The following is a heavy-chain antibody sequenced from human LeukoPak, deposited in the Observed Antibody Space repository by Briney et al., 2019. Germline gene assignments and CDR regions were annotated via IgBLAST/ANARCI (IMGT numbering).Heavy chain of an antibody. D-gene: IGHD2-2*02. CDR3: AKDRTRPAAIPVFFGQ. Sequence: PGGSLRLSCAASGFTFSSYAMSWVRQAPGKGLEWVSAISGSGGSTYYADSVKGRFTISRDNSKNTLYLQMNSLRAEDTAVYYCAKDRTRPAAIPVFFGQWGQGTLVTVSS. CDR2: ISGSGGST. V-gene: IGHV3-23*01. J-gene: IGHJ4*02. CDR1: GFTFSSYA.